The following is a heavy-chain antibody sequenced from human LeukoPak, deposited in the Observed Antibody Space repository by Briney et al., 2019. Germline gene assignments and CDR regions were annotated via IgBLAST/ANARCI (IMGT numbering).Heavy chain of an antibody. Sequence: SGESLKISCKGSGYSFTSYWIGWVRQLPGKGLEWMGIIYPGDSDTRYSPCFQGQVTISADKSISTAYLQWRSLKASDTAMYYCARPQGYGSGSYYYFDYWGQGTLVTVSS. CDR3: ARPQGYGSGSYYYFDY. CDR1: GYSFTSYW. D-gene: IGHD3-10*01. J-gene: IGHJ4*02. CDR2: IYPGDSDT. V-gene: IGHV5-51*01.